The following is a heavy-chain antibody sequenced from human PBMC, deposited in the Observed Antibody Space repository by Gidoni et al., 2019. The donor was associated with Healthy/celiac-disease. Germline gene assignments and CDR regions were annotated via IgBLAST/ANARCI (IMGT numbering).Heavy chain of an antibody. Sequence: EVQLVESGGGLVQPGGSLRLSCAASGFTVSSNYMSWVRQAPGKGLEWVSVIYSGGSTYYADSVKGRFTISRDNSKNTLYLQMNSLRAEDTAVYYCARNARSMVRGVIRNFDLWGRGTLVTVSS. D-gene: IGHD3-10*01. V-gene: IGHV3-66*02. CDR3: ARNARSMVRGVIRNFDL. CDR2: IYSGGST. J-gene: IGHJ2*01. CDR1: GFTVSSNY.